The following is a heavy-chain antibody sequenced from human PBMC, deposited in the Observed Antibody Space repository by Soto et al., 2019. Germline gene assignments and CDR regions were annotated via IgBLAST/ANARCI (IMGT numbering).Heavy chain of an antibody. CDR3: ARFRGTAKLDF. CDR1: GGSISSGAYS. Sequence: PSETLSLTCAVSGGSISSGAYSWSWIRQPPGKGLEWIGCVYYTGNIYYNPSLESRVTISVDTSKNQFSLKLTSVTAADTAVYYCARFRGTAKLDFWGQGTLVTVSS. CDR2: VYYTGNI. D-gene: IGHD2-21*02. V-gene: IGHV4-30-2*01. J-gene: IGHJ4*02.